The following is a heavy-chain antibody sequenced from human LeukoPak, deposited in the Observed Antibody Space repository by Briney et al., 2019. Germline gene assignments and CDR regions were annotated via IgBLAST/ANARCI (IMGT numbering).Heavy chain of an antibody. CDR2: ISGSGGST. Sequence: GGSLRLSCAASGFTFSSYAMSWARQAPGKGLEWVSAISGSGGSTYYADSVKGRFTISRDNSKNTLYLQMNSLRAEDTAVYYCASLGYCSSTSCYAGRLDYWGQGTLVTVSS. J-gene: IGHJ4*02. D-gene: IGHD2-2*01. V-gene: IGHV3-23*01. CDR1: GFTFSSYA. CDR3: ASLGYCSSTSCYAGRLDY.